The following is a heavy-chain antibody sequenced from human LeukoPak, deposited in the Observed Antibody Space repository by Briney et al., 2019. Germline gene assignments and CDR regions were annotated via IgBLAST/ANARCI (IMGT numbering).Heavy chain of an antibody. CDR3: ARVGSTVTDY. Sequence: GASVKVSCKASGYTFTSYYIHWVRQAPGQGLEWMGIINPSGGSTNYAQKFQGRVTMTRDTPTSTVYLEVSSLRSEDTAVYYCARVGSTVTDYWGQGTLVTVSS. CDR2: INPSGGST. J-gene: IGHJ4*02. CDR1: GYTFTSYY. V-gene: IGHV1-46*01. D-gene: IGHD4-17*01.